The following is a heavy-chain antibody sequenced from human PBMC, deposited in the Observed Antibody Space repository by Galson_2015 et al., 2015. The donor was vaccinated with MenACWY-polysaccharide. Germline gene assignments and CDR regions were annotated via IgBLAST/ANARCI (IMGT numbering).Heavy chain of an antibody. CDR2: ISKSGDSI. J-gene: IGHJ6*02. CDR1: GFSLGAWY. Sequence: SLRLSCAASGFSLGAWYMSWFRQGPGKGLEWLSYISKSGDSIYYGDSVKGRFAISRDNAKNSLYLQLNSLEVEDTAIYYCARGHYGLDVWGQGTTVTVSS. V-gene: IGHV3-11*01. CDR3: ARGHYGLDV.